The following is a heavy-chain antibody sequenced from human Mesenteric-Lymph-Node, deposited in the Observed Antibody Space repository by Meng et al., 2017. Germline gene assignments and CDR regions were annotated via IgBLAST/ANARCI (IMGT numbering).Heavy chain of an antibody. CDR2: ISSNSYYI. Sequence: EVQLVESGGGLFKPGGSLRLSCAASGFTFSSYSMNWVRQAPGKGLEWVSYISSNSYYISYADSVKGRFTISRDNAKNSVYLQMNSLRAEDTAVYYCAEGSGSYAVAYWGQGTLVTVSS. D-gene: IGHD1-26*01. J-gene: IGHJ4*02. CDR3: AEGSGSYAVAY. V-gene: IGHV3-21*01. CDR1: GFTFSSYS.